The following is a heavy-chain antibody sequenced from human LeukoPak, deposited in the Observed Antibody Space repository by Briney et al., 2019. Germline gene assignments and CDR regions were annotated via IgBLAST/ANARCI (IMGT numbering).Heavy chain of an antibody. CDR3: ARATSVAGIDY. CDR1: GGTFSSYA. D-gene: IGHD6-19*01. V-gene: IGHV1-69*04. CDR2: IIPILGIA. Sequence: ASVKVTCKASGGTFSSYAISWVRLAPGQGLEWMGRIIPILGIANYAQKFQGRVTITADKSTSTAYMELSSLRSEDTAVYYCARATSVAGIDYWGQGTLVTVSS. J-gene: IGHJ4*02.